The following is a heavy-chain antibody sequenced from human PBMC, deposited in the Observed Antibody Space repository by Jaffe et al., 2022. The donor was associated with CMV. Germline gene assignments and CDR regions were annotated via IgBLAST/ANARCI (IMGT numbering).Heavy chain of an antibody. CDR3: AKDEGFGELLPGIVPMDV. CDR2: ISGSGGST. D-gene: IGHD3-10*01. V-gene: IGHV3-23*01. CDR1: GFTFSSYA. J-gene: IGHJ6*02. Sequence: EVQLLESGGGLVQPGGSLRLSCAASGFTFSSYAMSWVRQAPGKGLEWVSAISGSGGSTYYADSVKGRFTISRDNSKNTLYLQMNSLRAEDTAVYYCAKDEGFGELLPGIVPMDVWGQGTTVTVSS.